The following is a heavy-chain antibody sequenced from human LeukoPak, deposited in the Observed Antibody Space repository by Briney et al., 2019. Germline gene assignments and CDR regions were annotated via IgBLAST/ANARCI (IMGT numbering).Heavy chain of an antibody. CDR1: GSTFSGYG. Sequence: PGGALRLSCAASGSTFSGYGMHWVRRAPGKGLEWVAVISYDGSNKYNADSVRGRFTISRDNSKNTLYLQMNSLRTEDTAVYYCARGGGRQLWLHGRLTVWGHGTLVTVSS. CDR2: ISYDGSNK. CDR3: ARGGGRQLWLHGRLTV. D-gene: IGHD5-24*01. V-gene: IGHV3-30*03. J-gene: IGHJ4*01.